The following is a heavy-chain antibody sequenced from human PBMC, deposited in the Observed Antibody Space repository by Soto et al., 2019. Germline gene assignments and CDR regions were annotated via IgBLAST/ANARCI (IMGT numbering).Heavy chain of an antibody. CDR2: ISGSGGST. CDR1: GFTFSSYA. V-gene: IGHV3-23*01. J-gene: IGHJ4*02. Sequence: EVQLLESGGGLVQPWVSLRLSCAASGFTFSSYAMSWVRQAPGKWLEWVSAISGSGGSTYYADSVKGRFTISRDNSKNTLYLQMNSLRAEDTAVYYCAKQYQLPTGNRGYFDYWGQGTLVTVSS. CDR3: AKQYQLPTGNRGYFDY. D-gene: IGHD2-2*01.